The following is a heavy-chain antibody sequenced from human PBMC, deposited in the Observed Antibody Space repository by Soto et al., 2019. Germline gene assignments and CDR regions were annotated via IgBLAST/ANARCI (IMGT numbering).Heavy chain of an antibody. CDR3: ARDHYDILTGYPDAFDI. Sequence: AASVKVSCKASGYTFTNYGINRVRQVPGQGLEWMGWISAYNGNTNYAQKLQGRVTMTTDTSTSTAYMELRSLTSDDTAVYYCARDHYDILTGYPDAFDIWGQGTMVTVSS. D-gene: IGHD3-9*01. J-gene: IGHJ3*02. CDR2: ISAYNGNT. CDR1: GYTFTNYG. V-gene: IGHV1-18*01.